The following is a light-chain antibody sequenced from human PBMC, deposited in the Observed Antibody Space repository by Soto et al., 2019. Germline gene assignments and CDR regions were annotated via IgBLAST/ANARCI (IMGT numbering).Light chain of an antibody. V-gene: IGKV1-33*01. CDR3: QQYDNLPYT. CDR2: DAS. Sequence: DIQMTQSPSSLSASVGDRVTITCQASEDISNYLNWYQQKPGKAPKLLIYDASNLKTGVPSRFSGSGSGTDFTFNISSLQPEDIATYYCQQYDNLPYTFGQGTKLEIK. J-gene: IGKJ2*01. CDR1: EDISNY.